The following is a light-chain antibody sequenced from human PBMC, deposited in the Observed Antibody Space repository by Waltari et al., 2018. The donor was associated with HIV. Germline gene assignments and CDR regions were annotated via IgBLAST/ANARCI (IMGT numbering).Light chain of an antibody. Sequence: SSELPQAPAVSVALGQTVSITCQGKRLKNHYANWYHQKPGQAPVLVIYAKINRPSGIPDRFSGSGSGNTASLTITGAQAEDEGDYYCHSRDSSGNHLFGGGTKVTVL. CDR2: AKI. V-gene: IGLV3-19*01. CDR1: RLKNHY. CDR3: HSRDSSGNHL. J-gene: IGLJ2*01.